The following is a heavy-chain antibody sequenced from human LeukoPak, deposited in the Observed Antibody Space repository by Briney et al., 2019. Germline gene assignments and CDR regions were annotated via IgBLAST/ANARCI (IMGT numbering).Heavy chain of an antibody. CDR3: ARAEGGYSYGHYCYYGMDV. J-gene: IGHJ6*04. V-gene: IGHV4-59*01. Sequence: SETLSLTCTVSGGSISSYYWGWIRQPPGKGLEWIGYIYYSGSTNYNPSLKSRVTISVDTSKNQFSLKLSSVTAADTAVYYCARAEGGYSYGHYCYYGMDVWGKGTTVTVSS. D-gene: IGHD5-18*01. CDR2: IYYSGST. CDR1: GGSISSYY.